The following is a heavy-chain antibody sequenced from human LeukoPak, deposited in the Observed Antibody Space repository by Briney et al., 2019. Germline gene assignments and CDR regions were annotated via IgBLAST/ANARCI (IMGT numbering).Heavy chain of an antibody. V-gene: IGHV3-7*04. Sequence: GGSLRLSCAASGFTFSTYWMSWVRQVPGKGLEWVANIHQDGIERYYVDPVKGRFTISRDNAKNSLYLQMNSLRAEDTAVYYCARGDDFSGDYWGQGTLVTVSS. CDR1: GFTFSTYW. J-gene: IGHJ4*02. D-gene: IGHD2-21*02. CDR3: ARGDDFSGDY. CDR2: IHQDGIER.